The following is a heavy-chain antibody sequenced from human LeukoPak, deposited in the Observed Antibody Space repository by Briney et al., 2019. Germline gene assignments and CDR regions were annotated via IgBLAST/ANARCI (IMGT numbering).Heavy chain of an antibody. V-gene: IGHV4-4*02. Sequence: KPSGTLSLTCAVSGGSISNSNWWSWVRQPPGKGLEWIGEIYHSGNTNYNPSLKSRVTITVDTSKNQFSLELNSVTAADTALYFCTTLYYYDTTGYYWRGFDYWGQGALVTVSS. CDR1: GGSISNSNW. D-gene: IGHD3-22*01. CDR3: TTLYYYDTTGYYWRGFDY. CDR2: IYHSGNT. J-gene: IGHJ4*02.